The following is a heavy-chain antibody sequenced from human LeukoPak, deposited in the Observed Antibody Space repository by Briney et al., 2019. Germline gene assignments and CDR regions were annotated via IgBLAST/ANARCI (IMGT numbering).Heavy chain of an antibody. CDR1: GFTFSSYA. CDR2: ISGSGGST. CDR3: AKAKYYYDSSGPFDY. V-gene: IGHV3-23*01. D-gene: IGHD3-22*01. J-gene: IGHJ4*02. Sequence: PGGSLSLSCAASGFTFSSYAMSWVRQAPGKGLEWVSAISGSGGSTYYADSVKGGFTISRDNSKNTLYLQMNSLRAEDTAVYYCAKAKYYYDSSGPFDYWGQGTLVTVSS.